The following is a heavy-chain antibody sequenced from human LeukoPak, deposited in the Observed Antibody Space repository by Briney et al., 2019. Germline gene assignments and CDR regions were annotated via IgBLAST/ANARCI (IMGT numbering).Heavy chain of an antibody. D-gene: IGHD6-6*01. CDR2: ISSSSSYI. Sequence: PGGSLRLSRAASGFTFSSYSMNWVRQAPGKGLEWVSSISSSSSYIYYADSVKGRFTISRDNAKNSLYLQMNSLRAEDTAVYYCAREISSSSSFDYWGQGTLVTVSS. V-gene: IGHV3-21*01. CDR3: AREISSSSSFDY. J-gene: IGHJ4*02. CDR1: GFTFSSYS.